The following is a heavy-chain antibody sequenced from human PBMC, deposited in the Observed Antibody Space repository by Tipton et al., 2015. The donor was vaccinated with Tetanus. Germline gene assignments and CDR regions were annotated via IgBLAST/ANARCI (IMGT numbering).Heavy chain of an antibody. CDR1: GGSFSGYY. CDR2: INHSGST. J-gene: IGHJ5*02. Sequence: TLSLTCAVSGGSFSGYYWSWIRQAPGKGLEWIGEINHSGSTNYNPSLKSRVTMSVDTSKNQFSLRLSSVTAADTAFYYCARQSCSGGSCRFDPWGQGTLVTVSS. V-gene: IGHV4-34*01. D-gene: IGHD2-15*01. CDR3: ARQSCSGGSCRFDP.